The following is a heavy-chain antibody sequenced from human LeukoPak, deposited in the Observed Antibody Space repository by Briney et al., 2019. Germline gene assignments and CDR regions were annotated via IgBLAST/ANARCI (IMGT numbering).Heavy chain of an antibody. CDR1: GFTLSSYT. CDR2: FTSDGNSM. V-gene: IGHV3-74*01. Sequence: GGSLRLSCAASGFTLSSYTMYWVRQAPGRGLVWVARFTSDGNSMTYADFVKGRFTVSRDIAKNTLYLQMNSLRAEDTAVYYCARAQVGTPADCWGQGTLVTVSS. D-gene: IGHD1-26*01. J-gene: IGHJ4*02. CDR3: ARAQVGTPADC.